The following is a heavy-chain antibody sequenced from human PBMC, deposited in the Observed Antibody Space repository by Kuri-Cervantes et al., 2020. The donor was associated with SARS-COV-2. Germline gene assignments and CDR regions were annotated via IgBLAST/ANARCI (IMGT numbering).Heavy chain of an antibody. CDR3: ARESSSSWYWFDP. Sequence: ESLKIYCTVSGGSISSYYWSWIRQPPGKGLEWSGYIYYSGSTNYNPSLKSRVTISVDTSKHQVSLKLSSVTAADTAVYYCARESSSSWYWFDPWGQGTLVTVSS. V-gene: IGHV4-59*12. CDR1: GGSISSYY. CDR2: IYYSGST. J-gene: IGHJ5*02. D-gene: IGHD6-13*01.